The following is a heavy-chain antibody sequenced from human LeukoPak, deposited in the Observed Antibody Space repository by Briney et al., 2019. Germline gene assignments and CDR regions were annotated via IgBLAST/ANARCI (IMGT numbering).Heavy chain of an antibody. Sequence: HPGGSLRLSCAASGFTFDDYAMRWVRQAPGKGLEWVSGISWNSGSIGYADSVKGRFTISRDNAKNSLYLQMNSLRAEDTAVYYCVTATGTLYYYMDVWGKGTTATVSS. CDR1: GFTFDDYA. D-gene: IGHD1-1*01. CDR2: ISWNSGSI. J-gene: IGHJ6*03. CDR3: VTATGTLYYYMDV. V-gene: IGHV3-9*01.